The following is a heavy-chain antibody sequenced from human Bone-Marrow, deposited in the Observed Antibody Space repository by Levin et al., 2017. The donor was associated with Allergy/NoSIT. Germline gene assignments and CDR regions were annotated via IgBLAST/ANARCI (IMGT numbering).Heavy chain of an antibody. CDR3: AREKDSSGWSIWRVFDY. CDR2: ISYDGSNK. V-gene: IGHV3-30-3*01. Sequence: PGGSLRLSCAASGFTFSSYAMHWVRQAPGKGLEWVAVISYDGSNKYYADSVKGRFTISRDNSKNTLYLQMNSLRAEDTAVYYCAREKDSSGWSIWRVFDYWGQGTLVTVSS. J-gene: IGHJ4*02. D-gene: IGHD6-19*01. CDR1: GFTFSSYA.